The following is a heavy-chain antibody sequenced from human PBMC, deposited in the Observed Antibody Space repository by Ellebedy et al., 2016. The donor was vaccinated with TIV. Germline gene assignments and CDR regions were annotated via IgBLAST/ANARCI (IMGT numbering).Heavy chain of an antibody. Sequence: GGSLRLXXAASGFTFSSYWMSWVRQAPGKGLEWVANIKQDGSEKYYVDSVKGRFTISRDNAKNSLYLQMNSLRAEDTAVYYCARDLGLRVYGDLYFDYWGQGTLVTVSS. CDR3: ARDLGLRVYGDLYFDY. J-gene: IGHJ4*02. CDR2: IKQDGSEK. V-gene: IGHV3-7*01. CDR1: GFTFSSYW. D-gene: IGHD4-17*01.